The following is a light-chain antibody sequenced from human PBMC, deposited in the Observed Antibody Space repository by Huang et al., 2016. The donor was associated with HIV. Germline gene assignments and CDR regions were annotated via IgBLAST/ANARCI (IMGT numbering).Light chain of an antibody. J-gene: IGKJ1*01. CDR2: DAT. CDR1: QSVNNTY. V-gene: IGKV3-20*01. Sequence: ENVLTQSPGTLSLSPGERATLSCRASQSVNNTYLAWYRQKPGRAPRPLIYDATSRATGIPDSFSGSGSGTDFTLTISRLEPEDSAVYYCQQYDTSPWTFGQGTKVEI. CDR3: QQYDTSPWT.